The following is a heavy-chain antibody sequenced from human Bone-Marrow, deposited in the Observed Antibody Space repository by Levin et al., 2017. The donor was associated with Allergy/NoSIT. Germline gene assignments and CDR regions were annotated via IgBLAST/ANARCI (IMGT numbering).Heavy chain of an antibody. CDR2: ISGSGGTT. D-gene: IGHD6-13*01. J-gene: IGHJ4*02. Sequence: GESLKISCVASGFTFRGYAMNWVRQAPGKGLEWVSGISGSGGTTYYADSVKGRFTISRDNSKNTLYLQMNSLRVEDTAVYYCASPAAGTLHRLDYWGQGTLVTVSS. CDR1: GFTFRGYA. CDR3: ASPAAGTLHRLDY. V-gene: IGHV3-23*01.